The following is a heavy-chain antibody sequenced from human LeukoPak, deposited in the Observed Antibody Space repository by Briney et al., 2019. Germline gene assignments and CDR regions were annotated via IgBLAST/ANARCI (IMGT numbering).Heavy chain of an antibody. J-gene: IGHJ4*02. CDR2: IYYSGST. D-gene: IGHD4-17*01. CDR3: ARHRKGTTVTTYDY. Sequence: SETLSLTCTVSGGSISSGGYSWSWIRQHPGKGLEWIGYIYYSGSTYYNPSLKSRVTISVDTSKNQFSLKLSSVTAADTAVYYCARHRKGTTVTTYDYWGQGTLVTVSS. V-gene: IGHV4-31*03. CDR1: GGSISSGGYS.